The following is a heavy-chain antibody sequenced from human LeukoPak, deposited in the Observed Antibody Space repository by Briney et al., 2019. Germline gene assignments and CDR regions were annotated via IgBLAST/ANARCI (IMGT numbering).Heavy chain of an antibody. CDR3: ARESVHQDYYMDV. Sequence: ASVKVSCKASGYTFTGYYMHWVRQAPGQGLEWMGWINPNSGGTNYAQKFQGRVTMTRDTSISTAYMELSRLRSEDTAVYYCARESVHQDYYMDVWGKGTTVTVSS. V-gene: IGHV1-2*02. CDR2: INPNSGGT. J-gene: IGHJ6*03. CDR1: GYTFTGYY. D-gene: IGHD2-2*01.